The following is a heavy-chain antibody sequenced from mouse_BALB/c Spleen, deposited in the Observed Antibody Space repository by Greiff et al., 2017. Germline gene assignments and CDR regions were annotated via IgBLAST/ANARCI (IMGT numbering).Heavy chain of an antibody. Sequence: EVMLVESGGGLVQPGGSLKLSCAASGFTFSSYTMSWVRQTPEKRLEWVAYISNGGGSTYYPDTVKGRFTISRDNAKNTLYLQMSSLKSEDTAMYYCARRGVYDYDRVYYAMDYWGQGTSVTVSS. CDR2: ISNGGGST. CDR3: ARRGVYDYDRVYYAMDY. J-gene: IGHJ4*01. D-gene: IGHD2-4*01. CDR1: GFTFSSYT. V-gene: IGHV5-12-2*01.